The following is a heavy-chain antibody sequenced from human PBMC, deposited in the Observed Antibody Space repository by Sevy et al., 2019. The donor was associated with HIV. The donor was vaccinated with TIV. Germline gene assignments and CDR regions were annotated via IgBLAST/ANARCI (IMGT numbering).Heavy chain of an antibody. V-gene: IGHV3-23*01. D-gene: IGHD6-13*01. J-gene: IGHJ6*02. CDR2: MSGSGGST. CDR1: GLIFSTYA. CDR3: AKGDSTFYGLDV. Sequence: GGSLRLSCAASGLIFSTYAMTWVRQAPGKGLEWVSAMSGSGGSTYYADSLKGRFTIFRDNSKNTLYLQMNSLRAEDTAVYYCAKGDSTFYGLDVWGQGTTVTVSS.